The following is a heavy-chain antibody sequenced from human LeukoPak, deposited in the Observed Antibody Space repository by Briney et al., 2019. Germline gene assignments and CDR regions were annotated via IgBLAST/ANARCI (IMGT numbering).Heavy chain of an antibody. CDR1: GGTFSSYA. V-gene: IGHV1-69*06. CDR2: IIPIFSTA. Sequence: GSSVKVSCKASGGTFSSYAISWVRQAPGQGLEWMGGIIPIFSTANYAQKFQGRVTITADKSTSTAYMELSSLRSEDTAVYYCARGHPSIAAAGTRFDPWGQGTLVTVSS. D-gene: IGHD6-13*01. J-gene: IGHJ5*02. CDR3: ARGHPSIAAAGTRFDP.